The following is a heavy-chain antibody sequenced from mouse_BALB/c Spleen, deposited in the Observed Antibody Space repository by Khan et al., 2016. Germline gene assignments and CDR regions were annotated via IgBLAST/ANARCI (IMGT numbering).Heavy chain of an antibody. CDR2: INYSGST. CDR1: GDHITSGY. Sequence: EVQLQELGPSLVKPSQTLSLTRSVTGDHITSGYWNWIRKFPANKLVYMGYINYSGSTFYNSFLKSRISITRDTSKNQYYLQLKSVTTEDTATYXCTRYSGYYFDYWVHGSTITSTS. D-gene: IGHD1-3*01. CDR3: TRYSGYYFDY. V-gene: IGHV3-8*02. J-gene: IGHJ2*01.